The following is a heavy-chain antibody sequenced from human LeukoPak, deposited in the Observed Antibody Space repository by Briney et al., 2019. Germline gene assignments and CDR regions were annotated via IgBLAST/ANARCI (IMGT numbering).Heavy chain of an antibody. Sequence: PSQTLSLTCTVSGGSISNVNYYWSWIRQPAGKGLKWIGRIYASGSTNYNPSLKSRVTISVDTSKNQFSLKLSSVTAADTAVYYCAREQTTNPMRPPLDKSIAAAGQDYWGQGTLVTVSS. CDR3: AREQTTNPMRPPLDKSIAAAGQDY. D-gene: IGHD6-13*01. CDR2: IYASGST. CDR1: GGSISNVNYY. J-gene: IGHJ4*02. V-gene: IGHV4-61*02.